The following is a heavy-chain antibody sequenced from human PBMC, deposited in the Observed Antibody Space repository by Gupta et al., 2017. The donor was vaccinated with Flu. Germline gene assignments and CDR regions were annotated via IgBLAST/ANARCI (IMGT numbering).Heavy chain of an antibody. V-gene: IGHV3-21*01. J-gene: IGHJ6*02. Sequence: EVQLVESGGGLVKPGGSLRLSCAASGFTFSSSSMNWVRQAPGKGLEWVSSISSSSSYIYYADSVRGRFTISRDNAKNSLYLQMNSLRAEDTAVYYCARHLIMITFPYGMDVWGQGTTVTVSS. D-gene: IGHD3-16*01. CDR3: ARHLIMITFPYGMDV. CDR1: GFTFSSSS. CDR2: ISSSSSYI.